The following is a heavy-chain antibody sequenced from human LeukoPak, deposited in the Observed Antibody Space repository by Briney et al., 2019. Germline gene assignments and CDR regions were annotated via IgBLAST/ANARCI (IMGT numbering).Heavy chain of an antibody. D-gene: IGHD3-3*01. Sequence: SETLSLTCTVSGGSISSYYWSWIRQPPGKGLEWIGYIYYSGSTNYNPSLKSRVTIPVDASKNQFSLKLSSVTAADTAVYYCASVDYDFWSGYARWFDPWGQGTLVTVSS. CDR3: ASVDYDFWSGYARWFDP. CDR1: GGSISSYY. CDR2: IYYSGST. J-gene: IGHJ5*02. V-gene: IGHV4-59*01.